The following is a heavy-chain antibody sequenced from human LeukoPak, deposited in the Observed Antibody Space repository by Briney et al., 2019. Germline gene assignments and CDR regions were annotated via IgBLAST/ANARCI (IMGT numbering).Heavy chain of an antibody. CDR3: ARGRRGLLWFGELNDAFDI. Sequence: SETLSLTCTVSGGSISSYYWSWIRQPPGKGLGWIGEINHSGSTNYNPSLKSRVTISVDTSKNQFSLKLSSVTAADTAVYYCARGRRGLLWFGELNDAFDIWGQGTMVTVSS. CDR2: INHSGST. V-gene: IGHV4-34*01. J-gene: IGHJ3*02. CDR1: GGSISSYY. D-gene: IGHD3-10*01.